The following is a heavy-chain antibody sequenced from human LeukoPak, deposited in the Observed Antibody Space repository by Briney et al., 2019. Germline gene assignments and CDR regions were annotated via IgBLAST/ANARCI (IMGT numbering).Heavy chain of an antibody. J-gene: IGHJ3*02. D-gene: IGHD5-18*01. V-gene: IGHV4-39*07. CDR3: ARDTNQEDTAMANDAFDI. Sequence: SETLSLTCTVSGGSISSSSYYWGWIRQPPGKGLEWIGSIYYSGSTYYNPSLKSRVTISVDTSKNQFSLKLSSVTAADTAVYYCARDTNQEDTAMANDAFDIWGQGTMVTVSS. CDR1: GGSISSSSYY. CDR2: IYYSGST.